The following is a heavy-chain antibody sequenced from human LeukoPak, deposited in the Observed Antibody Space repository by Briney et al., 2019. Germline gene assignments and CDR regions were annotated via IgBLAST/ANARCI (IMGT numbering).Heavy chain of an antibody. J-gene: IGHJ4*02. CDR2: IRSDGSIT. CDR3: ARDGRSGNFDK. CDR1: GFTFSGYW. Sequence: PGGSLTLSCAASGFTFSGYWMHWVRQAPGKGLAWVSVIRSDGSITTYAASVKGRFTISRDTAKNTLYPQMNSLRAEDTAVYYCARDGRSGNFDKWGQGTLVSVSS. V-gene: IGHV3-74*01. D-gene: IGHD1-26*01.